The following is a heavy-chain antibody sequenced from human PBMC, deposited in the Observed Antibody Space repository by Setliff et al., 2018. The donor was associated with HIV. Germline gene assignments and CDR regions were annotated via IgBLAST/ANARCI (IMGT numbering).Heavy chain of an antibody. CDR1: GYTFINYA. D-gene: IGHD4-17*01. Sequence: ASVKVSCKASGYTFINYARNWVRQAPGQGLEWMGWINTNTGSPTYAQAFTGRFVFSVDTSVTTAYLQISSLKAEDTAVYYCARALYGDYGGDINWFDPWGQGTLVTVSS. J-gene: IGHJ5*02. CDR2: INTNTGSP. V-gene: IGHV7-4-1*02. CDR3: ARALYGDYGGDINWFDP.